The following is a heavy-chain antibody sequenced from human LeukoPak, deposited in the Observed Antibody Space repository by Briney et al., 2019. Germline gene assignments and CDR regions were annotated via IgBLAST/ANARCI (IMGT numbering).Heavy chain of an antibody. J-gene: IGHJ4*02. CDR1: GFTFSNYA. CDR2: IHSGGST. CDR3: ARVAYHYDSSGYYRDY. Sequence: PGGSLRLSCAASGFTFSNYAMTWVRQGPGKGLEWVSVIHSGGSTYYADSVKGRFTISRDNSKNTLYLQMNSLRAEDTAVYYCARVAYHYDSSGYYRDYWGQGTLVTVSS. D-gene: IGHD3-22*01. V-gene: IGHV3-53*01.